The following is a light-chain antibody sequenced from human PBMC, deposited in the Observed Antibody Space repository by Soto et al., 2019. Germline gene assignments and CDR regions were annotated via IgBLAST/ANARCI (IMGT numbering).Light chain of an antibody. J-gene: IGLJ1*01. CDR1: SSDVGGYNY. Sequence: QSVLTQPPSESGSPGQSVAISCTGTSSDVGGYNYVSWFQQHPGKAPKLIIYDVNKRPSGVPGRFSGSKSGNTASLTISGLQAEDAADYYCCSFAGSFTSYVFGTGTKVTVL. CDR3: CSFAGSFTSYV. CDR2: DVN. V-gene: IGLV2-11*01.